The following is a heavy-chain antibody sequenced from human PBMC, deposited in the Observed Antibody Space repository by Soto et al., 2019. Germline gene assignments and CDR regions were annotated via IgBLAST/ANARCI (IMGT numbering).Heavy chain of an antibody. D-gene: IGHD3-22*01. Sequence: QVQLQESGPGLVKPSQTLSLTCTVAGGSISSGGYYWSWIRQHPGKGLEWIGYIYYSGSTYYNPSLKSRVTISVYTSKNQFSLKLSSVTGADTAVYYCARDSPYYYDSSGSPALFDYWGQGTLVTVSS. V-gene: IGHV4-31*03. J-gene: IGHJ4*02. CDR2: IYYSGST. CDR3: ARDSPYYYDSSGSPALFDY. CDR1: GGSISSGGYY.